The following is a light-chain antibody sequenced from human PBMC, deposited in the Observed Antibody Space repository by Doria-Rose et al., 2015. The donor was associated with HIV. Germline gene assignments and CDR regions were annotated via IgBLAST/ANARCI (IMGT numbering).Light chain of an antibody. CDR3: HQYGTSWT. J-gene: IGKJ1*01. V-gene: IGKV3-20*01. CDR2: DES. Sequence: VLTQSPGTLSLSPGERATLSCRASQSFSSTYLAWYQQKPVQAPSLLIYDESTRATGIPDRFSASGSGTDFTLTINRLEPEDFALYYCHQYGTSWTFGQGTKVEI. CDR1: QSFSSTY.